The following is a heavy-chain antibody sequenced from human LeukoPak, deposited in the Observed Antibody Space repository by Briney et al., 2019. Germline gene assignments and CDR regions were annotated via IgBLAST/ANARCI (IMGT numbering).Heavy chain of an antibody. J-gene: IGHJ2*01. Sequence: GGSLRLSCAASGFTFSSYSMNWVRQAPGKGLEWVSYISSSSSTIYYADSVKGRFTISRDNAKNSLYLQMNSLRAEDTAVYYCARNPGVGATSRWYFDLWGRGTLVTVSS. CDR1: GFTFSSYS. CDR3: ARNPGVGATSRWYFDL. V-gene: IGHV3-48*01. CDR2: ISSSSSTI. D-gene: IGHD1-26*01.